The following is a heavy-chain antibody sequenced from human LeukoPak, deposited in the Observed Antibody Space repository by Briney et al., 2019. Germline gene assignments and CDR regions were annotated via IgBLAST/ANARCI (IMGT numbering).Heavy chain of an antibody. D-gene: IGHD5-12*01. V-gene: IGHV3-23*01. CDR2: ISGSGDNT. Sequence: HPGGSLRLSCAASGFTFNNYAMHWVRQAPGKGLEWVSSISGSGDNTYYADSVKGRFTISRDNSKNTLYLQMNSLRAEDTAAYYCARGPSGYHNTGGQGTLVTVSS. CDR1: GFTFNNYA. CDR3: ARGPSGYHNT. J-gene: IGHJ4*02.